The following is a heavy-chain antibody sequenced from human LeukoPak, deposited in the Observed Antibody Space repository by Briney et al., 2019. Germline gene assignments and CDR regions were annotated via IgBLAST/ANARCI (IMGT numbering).Heavy chain of an antibody. CDR1: GFTFTNHW. Sequence: GGSLRLSCAASGFTFTNHWMSWVRQAPGKGLEWVANINQAGSQIYYVDSVKCRFTISRDNAKNSLHLQMNSLSAEDTALYYCARVPTAGRGFDCWGQGTLVTVSS. CDR3: ARVPTAGRGFDC. CDR2: INQAGSQI. D-gene: IGHD6-13*01. J-gene: IGHJ4*02. V-gene: IGHV3-7*03.